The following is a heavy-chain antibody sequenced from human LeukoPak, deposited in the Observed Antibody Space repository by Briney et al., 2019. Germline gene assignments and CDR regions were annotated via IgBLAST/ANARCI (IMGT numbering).Heavy chain of an antibody. V-gene: IGHV1-24*01. CDR2: FDPKDDET. Sequence: ASVTVSFTVAGYTLTVLTMHWVRQAPGTGREWLGGFDPKDDETINTQKFQGRVTMTEDTSTDTAYIELSSLRSEDAAVYYCATVVEGSILTGYYYALDIWGQGTIFTVSS. CDR1: GYTLTVLT. CDR3: ATVVEGSILTGYYYALDI. J-gene: IGHJ3*02. D-gene: IGHD3-9*01.